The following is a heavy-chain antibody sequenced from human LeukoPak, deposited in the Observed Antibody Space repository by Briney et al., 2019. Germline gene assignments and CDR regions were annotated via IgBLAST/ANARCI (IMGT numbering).Heavy chain of an antibody. CDR1: GFTFSGSA. V-gene: IGHV3-73*01. J-gene: IGHJ4*02. CDR3: TSLAQVGANTNY. D-gene: IGHD1-26*01. CDR2: IRSKANSYAT. Sequence: GGSLRLSCAATGFTFSGSAMHWVRQASGKGLEWVGRIRSKANSYATAYAASVKGRFTISRDDSKNTAYLQMNSLKTEDTAVYYCTSLAQVGANTNYWGQGTLVTVSS.